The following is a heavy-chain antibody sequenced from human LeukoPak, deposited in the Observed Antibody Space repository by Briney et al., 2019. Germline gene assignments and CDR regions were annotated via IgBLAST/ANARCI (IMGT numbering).Heavy chain of an antibody. Sequence: GGSLRLSCAASGFSFSSYSMNWVRQAPGKGLEWVSSIGSSSTSIYYADSVKGRFTISRDNAKNSLYLQMNSLRVEDTAVYYCAREHEEGFDSWGQGTPVTVSS. J-gene: IGHJ4*02. V-gene: IGHV3-21*01. CDR2: IGSSSTSI. CDR1: GFSFSSYS. CDR3: AREHEEGFDS.